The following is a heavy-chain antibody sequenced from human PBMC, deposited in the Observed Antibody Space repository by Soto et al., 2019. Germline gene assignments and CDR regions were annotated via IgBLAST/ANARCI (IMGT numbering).Heavy chain of an antibody. V-gene: IGHV4-34*01. Sequence: SETLSLTCAVYGGSFSGYYWSWIRQPPGKGLEWIGEINHSGSTNYNPSLKSRVTISVDTSKNQFSLKLSSVTAADTAVYYCARAVIGKNYYYYGMDVWGQGTTVTVSS. CDR3: ARAVIGKNYYYYGMDV. D-gene: IGHD2-21*01. CDR2: INHSGST. J-gene: IGHJ6*02. CDR1: GGSFSGYY.